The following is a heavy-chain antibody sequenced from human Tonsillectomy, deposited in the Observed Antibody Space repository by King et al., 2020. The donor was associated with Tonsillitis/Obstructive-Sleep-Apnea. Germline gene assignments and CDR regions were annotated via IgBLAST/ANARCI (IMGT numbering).Heavy chain of an antibody. CDR1: GYTFTSYY. CDR2: INPSGGST. V-gene: IGHV1-46*01. CDR3: ARVRTGTTCAFDI. D-gene: IGHD1-1*01. Sequence: VQLVQSGAEVKKPGASVKVSCKASGYTFTSYYMHWVRQAPGQGLEWMGIINPSGGSTSYAQKFQGRVTMTRDTSTSTVYMELSSLRPEDTALYYCARVRTGTTCAFDIWGQGTMVTVSS. J-gene: IGHJ3*02.